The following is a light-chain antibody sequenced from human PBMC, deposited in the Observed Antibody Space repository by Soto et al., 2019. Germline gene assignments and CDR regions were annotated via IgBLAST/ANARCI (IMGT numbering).Light chain of an antibody. CDR2: GAY. V-gene: IGKV3D-15*01. Sequence: IVMTQSPATLSVSPGGRATLFCRASQSVSSNLAWYQQRPGQAPRLLIFGAYTRATGIPARFSGSGSGTEFTLTISSLQSEDSAVYFCQQYNNWPPLTFGGGTKVDIK. CDR1: QSVSSN. J-gene: IGKJ4*01. CDR3: QQYNNWPPLT.